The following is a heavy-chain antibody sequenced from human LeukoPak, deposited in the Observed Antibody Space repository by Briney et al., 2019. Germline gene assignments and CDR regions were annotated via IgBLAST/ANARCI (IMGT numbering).Heavy chain of an antibody. CDR3: AKVLSPRRTVYYFDY. V-gene: IGHV3-23*01. Sequence: GGSLRLSCAASGFTFSLYAMSWVRQAPGKGLEWVSGIGGSGDTTYYADSVKGRFTISRDNSKNTLYLQMNSLRAEDTAVNYCAKVLSPRRTVYYFDYWGQGTLVTVSS. D-gene: IGHD2/OR15-2a*01. CDR1: GFTFSLYA. J-gene: IGHJ4*02. CDR2: IGGSGDTT.